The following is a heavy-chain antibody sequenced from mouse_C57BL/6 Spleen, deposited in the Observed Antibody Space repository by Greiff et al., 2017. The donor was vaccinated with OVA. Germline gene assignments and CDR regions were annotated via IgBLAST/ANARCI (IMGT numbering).Heavy chain of an antibody. CDR3: VREHGSGYGFAY. CDR2: IRSKSSNYAT. CDR1: GFTFNTYA. Sequence: EVKLVESGGGLVQPKGSLKLSCAASGFTFNTYAMHWVRQAPGKGLEWVALIRSKSSNYATYYADSVKDLFTISRDDSQSMLYLQMNNLKTEDTAMYYCVREHGSGYGFAYWGQGTLVTVSA. V-gene: IGHV10-3*01. D-gene: IGHD3-2*02. J-gene: IGHJ3*01.